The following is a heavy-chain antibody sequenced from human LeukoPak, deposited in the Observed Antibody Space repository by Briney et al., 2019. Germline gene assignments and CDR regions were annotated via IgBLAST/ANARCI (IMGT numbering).Heavy chain of an antibody. V-gene: IGHV1-18*01. Sequence: ASVKVSCKASGCTFTSYGISWVRQAPGQGLEWMGWISAYNGNTNYAQKLQGRVTMTTDTSTSTAYMELRSLRSDDTAVYYCAIFEGGNYDILTGYYRLDYWGQGTLVTVSS. CDR3: AIFEGGNYDILTGYYRLDY. D-gene: IGHD3-9*01. J-gene: IGHJ4*02. CDR2: ISAYNGNT. CDR1: GCTFTSYG.